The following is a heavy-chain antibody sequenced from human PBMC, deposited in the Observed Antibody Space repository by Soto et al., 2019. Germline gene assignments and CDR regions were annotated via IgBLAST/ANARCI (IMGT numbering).Heavy chain of an antibody. CDR2: AYYSGNT. CDR3: TKVSSGWFDP. D-gene: IGHD2-8*01. V-gene: IGHV4-39*01. Sequence: SETLSLTCTVSGGSISSSGFSRGWVRQPPGKGLEWIGCAYYSGNTYYNPSLKSRVTISVDTSGNQFSLRLNSVTAADTAVYYCTKVSSGWFDPWGQGTLVTAPQ. CDR1: GGSISSSGFS. J-gene: IGHJ5*02.